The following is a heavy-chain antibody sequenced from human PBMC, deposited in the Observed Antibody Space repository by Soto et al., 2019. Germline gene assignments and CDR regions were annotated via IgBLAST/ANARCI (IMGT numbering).Heavy chain of an antibody. Sequence: QVQLQESAPGLVKPSQTLSLTCTVSGGSISTGGYYWSWIRQHPGRGLEWIGYIYHSGMTFSNPSLQSRVAISIDTSENQFSLKLSSVTAADTAVYYCATVRWELHDAFDIWGHGTMVSVSS. CDR1: GGSISTGGYY. CDR2: IYHSGMT. D-gene: IGHD4-17*01. CDR3: ATVRWELHDAFDI. J-gene: IGHJ3*02. V-gene: IGHV4-31*03.